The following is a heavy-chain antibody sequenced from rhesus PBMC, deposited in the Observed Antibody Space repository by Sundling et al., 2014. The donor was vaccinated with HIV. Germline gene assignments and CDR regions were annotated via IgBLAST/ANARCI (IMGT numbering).Heavy chain of an antibody. Sequence: QVQLVQSGAEVRKPGASVKVSCTASGFTFGSYAISWVRQAPGQGLEWMGGIVPLVGVTIYAQKFQGRVTITADTSTGTAYMDLSSLRSEDTAVYYCARVGANRMELVNGLDSWGQGVVVTVSS. CDR1: GFTFGSYA. J-gene: IGHJ6*01. CDR3: ARVGANRMELVNGLDS. D-gene: IGHD1-1*01. V-gene: IGHV1-198*02. CDR2: IVPLVGVT.